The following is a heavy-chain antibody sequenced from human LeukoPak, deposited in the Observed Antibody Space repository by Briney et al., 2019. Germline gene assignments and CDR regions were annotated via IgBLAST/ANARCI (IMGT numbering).Heavy chain of an antibody. CDR3: ARVVAARRAGWFYYYYYMDV. V-gene: IGHV4-39*07. J-gene: IGHJ6*03. CDR2: MYYSGST. D-gene: IGHD6-6*01. CDR1: GGSISSSSYF. Sequence: SETLSLTCTVSGGSISSSSYFWGWIRQPPGKGLEWIGNMYYSGSTYYNPSLKSRVTISVDTSKNQFSLKLSSVTAADTAVYYCARVVAARRAGWFYYYYYMDVWGKGTTVTVSS.